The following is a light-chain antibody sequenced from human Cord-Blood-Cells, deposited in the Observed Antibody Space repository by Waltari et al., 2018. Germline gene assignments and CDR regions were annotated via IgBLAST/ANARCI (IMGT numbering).Light chain of an antibody. J-gene: IGKJ1*01. Sequence: DIQMTQSPSTLSASVGDRVTITCRASQSISSWLAWYQQKPGKAPKLLIYDASSLESGVPSRFSGSGSWTEFTLTISSLQPDDFATYYCQQYNSNSWTFGQGTKVEIK. V-gene: IGKV1-5*01. CDR3: QQYNSNSWT. CDR2: DAS. CDR1: QSISSW.